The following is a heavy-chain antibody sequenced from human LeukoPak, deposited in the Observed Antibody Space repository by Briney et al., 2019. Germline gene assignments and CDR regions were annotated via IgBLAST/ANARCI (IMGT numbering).Heavy chain of an antibody. J-gene: IGHJ5*02. CDR2: IVVGSGNT. V-gene: IGHV1-58*02. CDR3: AAHPDLSNWFDP. D-gene: IGHD3/OR15-3a*01. Sequence: ATSVKVSCKASGFTFTSSAMQWVRQARRQRLEWIGWIVVGSGNTNYAQKFQERVTITRDMSTSTAYMELSSLRSEDTAEYYCAAHPDLSNWFDPWHQGTLVTVSS. CDR1: GFTFTSSA.